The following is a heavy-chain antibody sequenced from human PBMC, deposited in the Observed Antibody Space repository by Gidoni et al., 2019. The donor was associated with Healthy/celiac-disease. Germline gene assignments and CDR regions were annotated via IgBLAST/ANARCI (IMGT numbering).Heavy chain of an antibody. CDR1: GGSFRGYY. D-gene: IGHD2-21*02. V-gene: IGHV4-34*01. CDR3: ARSSLVVTIN. CDR2: INHSGST. J-gene: IGHJ4*02. Sequence: QVQLQQWGAGPLKPSETLSLTCAVYGGSFRGYYWSWIRQPPGKGLEWIGEINHSGSTNYNPSLKSRVTISVGTSKNQFSLKLGSVTAADTAVYYCARSSLVVTINWGQGTLVTVSS.